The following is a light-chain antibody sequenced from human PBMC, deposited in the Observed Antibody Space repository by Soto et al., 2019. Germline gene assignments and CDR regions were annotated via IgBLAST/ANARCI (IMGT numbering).Light chain of an antibody. CDR3: SSFRSGSTL. J-gene: IGLJ1*01. V-gene: IGLV2-14*01. Sequence: QPVLTQPASVSGSPGQSIAISCTGTSSDVGAYNFVSWYQQHPGKAPKLMIYEVSNRPSGVSSRFSGSKSGNTASLTISGLQPEDEADYYCSSFRSGSTLFGTGTKVTVL. CDR1: SSDVGAYNF. CDR2: EVS.